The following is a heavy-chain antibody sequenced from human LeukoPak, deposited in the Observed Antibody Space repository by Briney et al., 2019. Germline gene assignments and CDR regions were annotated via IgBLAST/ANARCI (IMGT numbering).Heavy chain of an antibody. D-gene: IGHD3-22*01. J-gene: IGHJ4*02. V-gene: IGHV4-39*01. Sequence: SETLSLTCTVSGGSISSSFYYWGWMRQPPGKGLECIVSIYYSGSTYYSPSLRGRVTISDYTTKNQYSLKLSSVTAQQTAVDYCARSRYDSSAYGEFDYWGQGTLVTVS. CDR3: ARSRYDSSAYGEFDY. CDR1: GGSISSSFYY. CDR2: IYYSGST.